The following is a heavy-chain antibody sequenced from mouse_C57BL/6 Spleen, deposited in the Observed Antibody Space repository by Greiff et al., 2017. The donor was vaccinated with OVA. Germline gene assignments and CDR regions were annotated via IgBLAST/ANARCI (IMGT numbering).Heavy chain of an antibody. CDR1: GYAFSSYW. CDR2: IYPGAGDT. V-gene: IGHV1-80*01. D-gene: IGHD1-1*01. J-gene: IGHJ2*01. Sequence: QVQLQQSGAELVKPGASVKISCKAPGYAFSSYWMNWVKPRPGKGLEWIGQIYPGAGDTNYNGKFKGQATLTADKSSSPAYMQLSSLTSEDSAVYFCALYGSSPYCFDYWGQGTTLTVSS. CDR3: ALYGSSPYCFDY.